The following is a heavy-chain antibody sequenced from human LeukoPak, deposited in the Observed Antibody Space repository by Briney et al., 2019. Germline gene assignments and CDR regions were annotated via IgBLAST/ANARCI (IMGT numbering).Heavy chain of an antibody. CDR3: AVRYSGSWYLFDY. D-gene: IGHD6-13*01. CDR1: GFTFSSYW. V-gene: IGHV3-74*01. CDR2: IESDGSST. J-gene: IGHJ4*02. Sequence: GGSLRLSCAASGFTFSSYWRHWVRQAPGKGLVWVSRIESDGSSTSYADFVKGRFTISRDNAKNTLYLQMNSLRAEDTAVYYCAVRYSGSWYLFDYWGQGTLVTVSS.